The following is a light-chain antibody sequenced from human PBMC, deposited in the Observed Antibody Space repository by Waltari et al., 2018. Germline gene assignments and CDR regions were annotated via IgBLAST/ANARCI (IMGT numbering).Light chain of an antibody. J-gene: IGKJ4*01. CDR2: DAS. CDR3: QQFNSFPL. CDR1: QGISSA. V-gene: IGKV1-13*02. Sequence: AIQLTQSPSSLSASVGDRVTITCRASQGISSALARYQQKPGKTPKLLIYDASRLESGVPSRFSGGGSGTDFTLTISSLQPEDFATYYCQQFNSFPLFGGGTKVEIK.